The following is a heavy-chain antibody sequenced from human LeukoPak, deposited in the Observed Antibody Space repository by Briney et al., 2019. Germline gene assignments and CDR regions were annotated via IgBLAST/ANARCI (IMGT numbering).Heavy chain of an antibody. CDR1: GYIFTMYV. J-gene: IGHJ4*02. CDR3: ARDDCGDTCYPGGY. Sequence: PSVKVSCNASGYIFTMYVVHWVRHPPGQRPEWMGCIKAGNGDTKYSQNFQDRLTITRDTSASTVYMELSSLTSEDAALYYCARDDCGDTCYPGGYWGQGTLVTVSS. V-gene: IGHV1-3*01. D-gene: IGHD2-21*01. CDR2: IKAGNGDT.